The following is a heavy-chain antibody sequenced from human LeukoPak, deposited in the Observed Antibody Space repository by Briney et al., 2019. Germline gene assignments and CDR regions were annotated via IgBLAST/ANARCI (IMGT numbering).Heavy chain of an antibody. D-gene: IGHD3-3*01. Sequence: GGSLRLSCAASGFSFNTYWMSWVRQAPGKGLEWVANIKEDGSEKYYVDSVKGRFTISRDNAKNSLYLQMNTLRPEDTAVYYCARERQNKDFWSGGDYWGQGTLVTDSS. V-gene: IGHV3-7*01. J-gene: IGHJ4*02. CDR1: GFSFNTYW. CDR2: IKEDGSEK. CDR3: ARERQNKDFWSGGDY.